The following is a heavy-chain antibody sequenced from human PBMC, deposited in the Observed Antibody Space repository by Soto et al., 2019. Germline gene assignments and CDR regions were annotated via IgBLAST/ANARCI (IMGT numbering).Heavy chain of an antibody. Sequence: PGESLRISCKGSGYSFTGYLIGWVRPMTGKGLEWMGIIYPGDSDTRYSPSFQGQVTISADKSISTAYLQWSSLKASDTAMYYCARQSGGHCSSTSCYEPYYYYYYMDVWGKGTTVTVSS. D-gene: IGHD2-2*01. J-gene: IGHJ6*03. V-gene: IGHV5-51*01. CDR2: IYPGDSDT. CDR1: GYSFTGYL. CDR3: ARQSGGHCSSTSCYEPYYYYYYMDV.